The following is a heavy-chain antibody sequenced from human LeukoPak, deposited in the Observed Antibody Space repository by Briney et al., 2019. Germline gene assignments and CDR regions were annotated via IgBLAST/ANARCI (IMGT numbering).Heavy chain of an antibody. D-gene: IGHD3-16*01. CDR2: IYYSGST. J-gene: IGHJ6*03. V-gene: IGHV4-30-4*07. Sequence: SETLSLTCAVSGGSISSGGYSWSWIRQPPEKGLEWIGYIYYSGSTYYNPSLKSRVTISVDTSKSQFSLKLSSVAAADTAVYYCARGEVGDYYYYMDVWGKGTTVTVSS. CDR3: ARGEVGDYYYYMDV. CDR1: GGSISSGGYS.